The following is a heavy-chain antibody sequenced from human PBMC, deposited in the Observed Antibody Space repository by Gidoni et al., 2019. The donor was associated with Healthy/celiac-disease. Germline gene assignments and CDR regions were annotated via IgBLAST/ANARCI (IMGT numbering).Heavy chain of an antibody. J-gene: IGHJ4*02. Sequence: QVQLQESGPGLVKPSETLSLTCTVSGGSISSYYWSWIRQPPGKGLEWIGYIYYSGSTNYNPSLKSRVTISVDTSKNQFSLKLSSVTAADTAVYYCARAGGFTMVRGVMDYWGQGTLVTVSS. CDR2: IYYSGST. D-gene: IGHD3-10*01. V-gene: IGHV4-59*08. CDR3: ARAGGFTMVRGVMDY. CDR1: GGSISSYY.